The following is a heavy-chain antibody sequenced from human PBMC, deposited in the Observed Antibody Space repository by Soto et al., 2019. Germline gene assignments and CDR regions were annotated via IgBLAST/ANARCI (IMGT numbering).Heavy chain of an antibody. Sequence: EVQLVESGGGLVQPGGSLRLSCAASGFTFSTYYMDWVRQAPGKGLEWVANIKPDGSEKNYVDSVKGRFTISRDNDKSSLYLQMNSLRAGDTAFYYCARDRGYCSGGTCYSVLDYWGQGILVTVSS. J-gene: IGHJ4*02. V-gene: IGHV3-7*01. CDR2: IKPDGSEK. CDR1: GFTFSTYY. D-gene: IGHD2-15*01. CDR3: ARDRGYCSGGTCYSVLDY.